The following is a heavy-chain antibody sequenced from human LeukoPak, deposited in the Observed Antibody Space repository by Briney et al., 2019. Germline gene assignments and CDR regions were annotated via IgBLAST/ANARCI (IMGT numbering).Heavy chain of an antibody. V-gene: IGHV4-59*01. J-gene: IGHJ4*02. D-gene: IGHD1-26*01. CDR2: IYYSGST. CDR3: ARAGSGSYYYFDS. CDR1: GGSISSYY. Sequence: SETLSLTCTASGGSISSYYWSWIRQPPGKGLEWIGYIYYSGSTNYNPSLKSRVTISVDTSKNQFSLKLSSVTAADTAMYYCARAGSGSYYYFDSWGQGTLVTVSS.